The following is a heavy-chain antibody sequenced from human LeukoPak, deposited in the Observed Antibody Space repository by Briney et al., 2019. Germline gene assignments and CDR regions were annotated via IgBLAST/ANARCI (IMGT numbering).Heavy chain of an antibody. D-gene: IGHD1-1*01. J-gene: IGHJ4*02. CDR1: GFTFSSYS. CDR3: AKGGTTLGYYFDY. Sequence: GGSLRLSCAASGFTFSSYSMNWVRQAPGKGLEWVSSISSSSSYIYYADSVKGRFTISRDNSKNTLYLQMNSLRAEDTAVYYCAKGGTTLGYYFDYWGQGTLVTVSS. CDR2: ISSSSSYI. V-gene: IGHV3-21*04.